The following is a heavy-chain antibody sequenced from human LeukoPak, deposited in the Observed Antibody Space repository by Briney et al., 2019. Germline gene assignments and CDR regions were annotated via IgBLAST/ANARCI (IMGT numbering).Heavy chain of an antibody. CDR3: ARQILYYGSGSSPDWFDP. CDR1: GGSISSSSYY. Sequence: WETLSLTCTVSGGSISSSSYYWGWIRQPPGKGLEWIGSIYYSGSTYYNPSLKSRVTISVDTSKDQFSLKLSSVTAADTAVYYCARQILYYGSGSSPDWFDPWGQGTLVTVSS. V-gene: IGHV4-39*01. CDR2: IYYSGST. J-gene: IGHJ5*02. D-gene: IGHD3-10*01.